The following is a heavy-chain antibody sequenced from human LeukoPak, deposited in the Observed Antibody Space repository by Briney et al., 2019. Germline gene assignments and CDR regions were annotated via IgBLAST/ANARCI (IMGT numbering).Heavy chain of an antibody. V-gene: IGHV3-7*01. D-gene: IGHD3-16*01. Sequence: GGSLRLSCAASGFTFSNAWMSWVRQAPGKGLEWVANIKQDGSEKYYVDSVKGRFTISRDNAKNSLYLQMNSLRAEDTAVYYCATLMSWGQGTLVTVSS. CDR3: ATLMS. CDR2: IKQDGSEK. CDR1: GFTFSNAW. J-gene: IGHJ4*02.